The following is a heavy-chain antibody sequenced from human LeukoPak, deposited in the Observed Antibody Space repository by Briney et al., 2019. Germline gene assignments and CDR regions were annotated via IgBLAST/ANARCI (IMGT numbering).Heavy chain of an antibody. D-gene: IGHD3-22*01. J-gene: IGHJ4*02. CDR3: TRGYYDSGGYSYYFDY. Sequence: GGSLRLSCTASGFTFGDYAMSWFRQAPGKGLEWVGFIRSKAYGGTTEYAASVKGRFTISRDDSKSIAYLQMNSLKTEDTAVYYCTRGYYDSGGYSYYFDYWGQGTLVTVSS. CDR2: IRSKAYGGTT. CDR1: GFTFGDYA. V-gene: IGHV3-49*03.